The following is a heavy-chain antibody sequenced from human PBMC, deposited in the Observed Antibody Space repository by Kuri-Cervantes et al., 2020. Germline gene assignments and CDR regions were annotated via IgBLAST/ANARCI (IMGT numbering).Heavy chain of an antibody. Sequence: ASVKVSCKASGYTFTTYGIPWVRQAPGQGLEWMGWISAYNGDTNYAQKLQGRVTMTTDTSTSTAYMELRSLRSDDTAVYYCARLPNPVGATWWFDPWGQGTLVTVSS. V-gene: IGHV1-18*01. D-gene: IGHD1-26*01. CDR3: ARLPNPVGATWWFDP. J-gene: IGHJ5*02. CDR1: GYTFTTYG. CDR2: ISAYNGDT.